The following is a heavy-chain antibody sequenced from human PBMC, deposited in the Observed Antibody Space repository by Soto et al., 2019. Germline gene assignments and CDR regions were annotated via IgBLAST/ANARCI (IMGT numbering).Heavy chain of an antibody. D-gene: IGHD3-9*01. CDR3: ARGTRLLGYYDILTGYWYFDY. V-gene: IGHV3-33*01. CDR1: GFTFSSYG. CDR2: IWYDGSNK. J-gene: IGHJ4*02. Sequence: PGWSLRLSCAASGFTFSSYGMPWVRQAPGKGLEWVAVIWYDGSNKYYADSVKGLFTMSRDNSKNTLYLQMNSLRAEDTAVYYSARGTRLLGYYDILTGYWYFDYWGQGTLVTVSS.